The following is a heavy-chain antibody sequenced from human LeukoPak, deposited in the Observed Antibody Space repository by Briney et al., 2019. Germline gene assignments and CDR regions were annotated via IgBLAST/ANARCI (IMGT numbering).Heavy chain of an antibody. CDR1: GGTFSSYA. CDR2: IIPIFGTA. J-gene: IGHJ4*02. D-gene: IGHD3-22*01. V-gene: IGHV1-69*13. CDR3: ARGGDYYDSSGFDY. Sequence: ASVKVSCKASGGTFSSYAISWVRQAPGQGLEWMGGIIPIFGTANYAQKFQGRVTITADESTSTAYMELSSLRSEDTAVYYCARGGDYYDSSGFDYWGQGTLVTVSS.